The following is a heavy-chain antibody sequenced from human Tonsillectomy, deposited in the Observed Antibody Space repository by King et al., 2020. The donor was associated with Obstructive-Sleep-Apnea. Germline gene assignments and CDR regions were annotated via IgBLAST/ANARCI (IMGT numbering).Heavy chain of an antibody. J-gene: IGHJ3*01. V-gene: IGHV3-20*01. Sequence: VQLVESGGGVARPGGSRRLSCAASGFTFNDYGMSWVRQVPGKGLEWVSGVNWKGDRTGYAESVKGRFTISRDNAKNSLYLQMNSLRAEDTALYHCARDGSGHAFDVWGQGTIVTVSS. CDR3: ARDGSGHAFDV. CDR2: VNWKGDRT. CDR1: GFTFNDYG.